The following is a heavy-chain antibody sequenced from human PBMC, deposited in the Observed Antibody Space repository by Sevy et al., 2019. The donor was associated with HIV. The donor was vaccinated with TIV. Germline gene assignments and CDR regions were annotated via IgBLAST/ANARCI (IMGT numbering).Heavy chain of an antibody. CDR3: ARGARGTLPSYYYYGLNI. D-gene: IGHD3-16*01. CDR2: IYPGDSDT. J-gene: IGHJ6*02. V-gene: IGHV5-51*01. CDR1: GYKFSDYW. Sequence: GESLKISCQSSGYKFSDYWIAWVRQMPGKGLEWMGIIYPGDSDTGYSPSLQGQVTISVDKSISTAYLEWSSLKASDTAIYYCARGARGTLPSYYYYGLNIWGQGTTVTVSS.